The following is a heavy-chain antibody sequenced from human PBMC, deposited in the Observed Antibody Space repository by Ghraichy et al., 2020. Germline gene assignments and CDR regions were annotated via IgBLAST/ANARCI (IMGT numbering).Heavy chain of an antibody. CDR2: IFYSGNT. CDR3: AIRTYGIGFDP. D-gene: IGHD3-10*01. V-gene: IGHV4-59*08. CDR1: GGSISSYY. J-gene: IGHJ5*02. Sequence: SDTLSLTCTVSGGSISSYYWSWIRQPPGKGLEWIGYIFYSGNTNYNPSLKSRVTISVDTSKNQFFLKLTSVTAADTAVYYCAIRTYGIGFDPWGQGTLVTVSS.